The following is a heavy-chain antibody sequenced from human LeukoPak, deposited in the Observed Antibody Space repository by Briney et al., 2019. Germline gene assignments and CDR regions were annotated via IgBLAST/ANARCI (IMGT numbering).Heavy chain of an antibody. CDR1: GGSISSYY. CDR3: ARHLPSEARGVIAKSKNDAFDI. D-gene: IGHD3-10*01. J-gene: IGHJ3*02. CDR2: IYYSGST. V-gene: IGHV4-59*08. Sequence: SETLSLTCTVSGGSISSYYWSWIRQPPGKGLEWIGYIYYSGSTNYNPSLKSRVTISVDTSKNQFSLKLSSVTAADTAVYYCARHLPSEARGVIAKSKNDAFDIWGQGTMVTVSS.